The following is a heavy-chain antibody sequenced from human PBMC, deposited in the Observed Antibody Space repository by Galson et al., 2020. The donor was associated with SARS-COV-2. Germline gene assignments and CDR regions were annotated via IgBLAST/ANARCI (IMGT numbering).Heavy chain of an antibody. J-gene: IGHJ4*02. CDR1: GYIFTDYY. V-gene: IGHV1-2*06. Sequence: ASVKVSCKASGYIFTDYYMDWVRQAPGHGLEWMGRINPKSGGTNYAQKFQGRVTMTRDTSISTAYMEVSRLRSDDTAVYYCATLTGDESDYFDYWGQGTLVTVSS. CDR2: INPKSGGT. CDR3: ATLTGDESDYFDY. D-gene: IGHD7-27*01.